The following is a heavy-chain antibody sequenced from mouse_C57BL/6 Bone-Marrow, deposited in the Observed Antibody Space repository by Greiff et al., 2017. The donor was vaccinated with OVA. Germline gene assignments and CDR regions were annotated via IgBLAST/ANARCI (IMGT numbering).Heavy chain of an antibody. J-gene: IGHJ2*01. CDR3: TRSITTVVRFDY. V-gene: IGHV1-5*01. Sequence: EVMLVESGTVLARPGASVKMSCKTSGYTFTSYWMHWVKQRPGQGLEWIGAIYPGNSDTSYNQKFKGKAKLTAVTSASTAYMELSSLTNEDSAVYYCTRSITTVVRFDYWGQGTTLTVSS. CDR2: IYPGNSDT. D-gene: IGHD1-1*01. CDR1: GYTFTSYW.